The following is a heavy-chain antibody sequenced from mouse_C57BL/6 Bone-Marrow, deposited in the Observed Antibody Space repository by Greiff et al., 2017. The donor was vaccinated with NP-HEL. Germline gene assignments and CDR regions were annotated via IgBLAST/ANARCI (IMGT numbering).Heavy chain of an antibody. CDR2: IGPNSGGT. D-gene: IGHD2-4*01. V-gene: IGHV1-72*01. CDR1: GYTFTSYW. Sequence: SGAELVKPGASVKPSCKASGYTFTSYWMHWVKQRPGRGLEWIGRIGPNSGGTKYNEKFKSKATLTVDKPSSTAYMQLSSLTSEDSAVYYCAIYYDYQYYFDYWGQGTTLTVSS. CDR3: AIYYDYQYYFDY. J-gene: IGHJ2*01.